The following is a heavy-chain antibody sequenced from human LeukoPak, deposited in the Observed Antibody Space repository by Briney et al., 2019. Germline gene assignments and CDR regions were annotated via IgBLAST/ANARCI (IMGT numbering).Heavy chain of an antibody. Sequence: SVKVSCKASGGTFSNFAFSWVRQPPGQGLQWVGRIIPTVDVTSYAQNFKGRVKITADESTTTAYMELSSLRSEDTAVYYCAREMGDREFYFDYWGQGTLVTVSS. CDR3: AREMGDREFYFDY. V-gene: IGHV1-69*04. J-gene: IGHJ4*02. D-gene: IGHD3-10*01. CDR2: IIPTVDVT. CDR1: GGTFSNFA.